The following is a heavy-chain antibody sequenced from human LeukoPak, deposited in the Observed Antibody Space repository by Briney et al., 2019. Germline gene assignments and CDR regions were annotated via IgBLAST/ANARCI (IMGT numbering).Heavy chain of an antibody. D-gene: IGHD2-2*01. CDR2: IYNGGST. CDR3: AREKIGYCSSTSCFSSYYYYYGMDV. CDR1: GYTVSRKY. Sequence: GSLRLSYAASGYTVSRKYMSWVRQAPGKGLEWVSVIYNGGSTYYADSVKGRFTISRHNFKNTLYLQMNSLRGEDTAVYYCAREKIGYCSSTSCFSSYYYYYGMDVWGQGTTVTVSS. V-gene: IGHV3-53*04. J-gene: IGHJ6*02.